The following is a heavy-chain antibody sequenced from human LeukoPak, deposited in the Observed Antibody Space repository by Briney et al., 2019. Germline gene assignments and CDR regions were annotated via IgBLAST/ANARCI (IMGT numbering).Heavy chain of an antibody. J-gene: IGHJ4*02. CDR2: ISSSGSTI. CDR1: GFTFSTYS. Sequence: GGSLRLSCAASGFTFSTYSMNWVRQAPGKGLEWVSYISSSGSTIYYADSVKDRFTISRDNANNSLYLQMNSLRAEDTALYYCARPASTSPLGYWGQGTLVTVSS. V-gene: IGHV3-48*04. CDR3: ARPASTSPLGY.